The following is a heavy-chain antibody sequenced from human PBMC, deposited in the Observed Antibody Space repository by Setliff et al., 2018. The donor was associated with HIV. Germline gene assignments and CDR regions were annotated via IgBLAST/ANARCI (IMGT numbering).Heavy chain of an antibody. Sequence: ASVMVSCKASGYTFTNYGITWVRQAPGQGLEWMGWIKGYSAKTNYAQKIQGRLTMTIDPSASTAYMELRNLRSDDTAIYYCARSGGSPPYSSGLLILDFWGQGSLVAVSS. D-gene: IGHD6-19*01. CDR2: IKGYSAKT. CDR3: ARSGGSPPYSSGLLILDF. CDR1: GYTFTNYG. V-gene: IGHV1-18*01. J-gene: IGHJ4*02.